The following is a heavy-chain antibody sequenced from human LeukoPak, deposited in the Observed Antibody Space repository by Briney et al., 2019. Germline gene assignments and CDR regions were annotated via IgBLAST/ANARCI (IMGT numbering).Heavy chain of an antibody. CDR1: GFIFSSYS. J-gene: IGHJ4*02. Sequence: GGSLRLSCAASGFIFSSYSMNWVRQAPGKGLEWVSYISSSGSTIYYADSVKGRFTISRDNSKNTLYLQMNSLRAEDTAVYYCAKDRGEYNWNYGDYWGQGTLVTVSS. CDR3: AKDRGEYNWNYGDY. V-gene: IGHV3-48*01. CDR2: ISSSGSTI. D-gene: IGHD1-7*01.